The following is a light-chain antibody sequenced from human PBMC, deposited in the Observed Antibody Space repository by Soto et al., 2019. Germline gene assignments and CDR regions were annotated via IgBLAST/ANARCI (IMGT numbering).Light chain of an antibody. V-gene: IGKV1-9*01. Sequence: DIQLTQSPSFLSASVGDRVTITSRASQGISSYLAWYQQKPGKAPKLLIYAASTLQSGVPSRFSGSGSGTEFTLTISSLQPEDFATYYCQQLNTYPFTVGGGTKVEIK. CDR3: QQLNTYPFT. CDR2: AAS. J-gene: IGKJ4*01. CDR1: QGISSY.